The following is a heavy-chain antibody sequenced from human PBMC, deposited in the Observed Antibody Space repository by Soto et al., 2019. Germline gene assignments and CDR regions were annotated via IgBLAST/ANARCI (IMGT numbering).Heavy chain of an antibody. CDR1: GFTFSSYA. Sequence: EVQLLESGGGLVQPGGSLRLSCAASGFTFSSYAMSWVRQAPGKGLEWVSAISGSGGSTYHADSVKGRFTISRDNSKNTLYLQMNSLRAEDTAVYYCARLTGVPPTPFDYWGQGTLVTVSS. CDR2: ISGSGGST. J-gene: IGHJ4*02. V-gene: IGHV3-23*01. CDR3: ARLTGVPPTPFDY.